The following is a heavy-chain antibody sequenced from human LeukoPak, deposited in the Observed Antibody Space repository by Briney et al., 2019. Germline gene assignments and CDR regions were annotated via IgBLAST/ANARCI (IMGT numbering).Heavy chain of an antibody. V-gene: IGHV1-46*01. CDR1: GYTFTSHD. CDR3: ARVVGANQYYYYGMDV. J-gene: IGHJ6*02. D-gene: IGHD1-26*01. CDR2: INPSGGST. Sequence: ASVKVSCKASGYTFTSHDMHWVRQAPGQGLEWMGIINPSGGSTSYAQKFQGRVTMTRDTSTSTVYMELSSLRSEDTAVYYCARVVGANQYYYYGMDVWGQGTTVTVSS.